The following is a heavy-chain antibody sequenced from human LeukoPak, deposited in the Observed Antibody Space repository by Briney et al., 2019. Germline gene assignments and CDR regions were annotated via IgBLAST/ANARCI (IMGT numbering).Heavy chain of an antibody. Sequence: PSETLSLTWAVYGGSFSGYYWSWIRQPPEKGLEWIGEINHSGSTNYNPSLKSRVTISVDTSKNQFSLKLSSVTAADTAVYYCARAVALSGFDYWGQGTLVTVSS. CDR1: GGSFSGYY. CDR2: INHSGST. CDR3: ARAVALSGFDY. J-gene: IGHJ4*02. V-gene: IGHV4-34*01. D-gene: IGHD1-14*01.